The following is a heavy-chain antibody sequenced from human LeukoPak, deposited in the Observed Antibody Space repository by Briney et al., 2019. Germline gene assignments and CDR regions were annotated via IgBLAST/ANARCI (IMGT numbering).Heavy chain of an antibody. Sequence: GGSLRLSCAASGFTFSSYSMNRVRQAPGKGLEWVSSISSSSSYIYYADSVKGRFTISRDNAKNSLYLQMNSLRAEDTAAYYCARDLYSYGYVGDYWGQGTLVTVSS. CDR3: ARDLYSYGYVGDY. J-gene: IGHJ4*02. CDR2: ISSSSSYI. D-gene: IGHD5-18*01. V-gene: IGHV3-21*01. CDR1: GFTFSSYS.